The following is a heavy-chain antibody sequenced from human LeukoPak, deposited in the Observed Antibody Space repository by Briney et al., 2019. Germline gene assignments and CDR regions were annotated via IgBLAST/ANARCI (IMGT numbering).Heavy chain of an antibody. CDR2: LYYTGST. J-gene: IGHJ4*02. V-gene: IGHV4-39*01. CDR3: ARRGGDGYNYDY. Sequence: SETLSLTCTVSGGSVSSRSDYWGWIRQPPGKGLEWIGSLYYTGSTYYNPSLKSRVTISVDTSKNQFSLRLSSVTATDTAVYYCARRGGDGYNYDYWGQGTLVTVSS. CDR1: GGSVSSRSDY. D-gene: IGHD5-24*01.